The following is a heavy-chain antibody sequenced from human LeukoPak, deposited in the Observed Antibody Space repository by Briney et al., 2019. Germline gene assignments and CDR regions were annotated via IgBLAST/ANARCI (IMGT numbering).Heavy chain of an antibody. Sequence: GSLRLSCAASGFTFSSYWMHLVRQVPGKGLVWVARINEHGSITDYADSVKDRFTVSRDNAWNTLYLQMNSLRAEDRAVYYCARDVAGSGSLWGQGTLITVSS. J-gene: IGHJ4*02. D-gene: IGHD3-10*01. CDR3: ARDVAGSGSL. CDR2: INEHGSIT. CDR1: GFTFSSYW. V-gene: IGHV3-74*01.